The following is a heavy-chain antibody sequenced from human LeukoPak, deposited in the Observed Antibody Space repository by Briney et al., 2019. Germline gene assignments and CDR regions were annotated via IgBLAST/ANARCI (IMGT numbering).Heavy chain of an antibody. Sequence: SETLSLTCTVSGGSISSSSHHWSWVRQPPGKGLEWIGSIYYSGNTYYNPSLKSRVTISVDTSKNQFSLKLTSVTAADTAVYYCTREYSSSSDYWGRGTLVTVSS. CDR3: TREYSSSSDY. J-gene: IGHJ4*02. CDR2: IYYSGNT. V-gene: IGHV4-39*02. D-gene: IGHD6-6*01. CDR1: GGSISSSSHH.